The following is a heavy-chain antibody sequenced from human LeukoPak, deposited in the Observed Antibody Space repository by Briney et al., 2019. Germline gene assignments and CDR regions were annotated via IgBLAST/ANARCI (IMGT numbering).Heavy chain of an antibody. J-gene: IGHJ6*03. D-gene: IGHD3-10*01. CDR3: ARAGSGRYYYYMDV. V-gene: IGHV1-18*04. CDR1: GYTFAIYD. Sequence: ASVKVSCKASGYTFAIYDISWVRQAPGQGLEWMGWISSDNGYTNYAQKFQGRVTMTTDTSTNTAYMELRSLRSDDTAVYYCARAGSGRYYYYMDVWGKGTTVTVSS. CDR2: ISSDNGYT.